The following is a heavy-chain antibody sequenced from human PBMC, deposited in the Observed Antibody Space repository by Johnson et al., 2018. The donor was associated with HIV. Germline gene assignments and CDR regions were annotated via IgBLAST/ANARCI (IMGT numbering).Heavy chain of an antibody. D-gene: IGHD5/OR15-5a*01. CDR1: GFTFSSYA. Sequence: MMLVESGGGLVQPGGSLRLSCAASGFTFSSYAMSWVRQAPGKGLEWVSIITSGGGDTYYADSVKGRFTISRDNSKNTLFLQMNRLRGEDTAVYYCAKTEVYREKSTRAVELGAFETWGQGTMVPVSS. V-gene: IGHV3-23*04. CDR2: ITSGGGDT. J-gene: IGHJ3*02. CDR3: AKTEVYREKSTRAVELGAFET.